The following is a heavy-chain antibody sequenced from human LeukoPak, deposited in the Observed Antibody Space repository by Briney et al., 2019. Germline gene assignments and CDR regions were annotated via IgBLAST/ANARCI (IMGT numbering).Heavy chain of an antibody. V-gene: IGHV1-2*02. Sequence: RASVKVSCKASGYTFTGYYMHWVRQAPGQGLEGMGWINPNSGGTNYAQKFQGRVTMTRDTSISTAYMELSRLRSDDTAVYYCARSQTHSFPTGVWGFGEPHFDYWGQGTLVTVSS. CDR2: INPNSGGT. D-gene: IGHD3-10*01. J-gene: IGHJ4*02. CDR3: ARSQTHSFPTGVWGFGEPHFDY. CDR1: GYTFTGYY.